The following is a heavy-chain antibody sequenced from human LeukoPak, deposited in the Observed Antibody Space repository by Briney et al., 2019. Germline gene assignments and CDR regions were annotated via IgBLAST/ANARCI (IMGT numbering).Heavy chain of an antibody. CDR3: ARDPTSYSSGWYMRY. J-gene: IGHJ4*02. CDR1: GFTFTNYG. V-gene: IGHV3-7*01. Sequence: GGSLRLSCVASGFTFTNYGMFWVRQSPGKGLEWVANIKQDESEKYYVDSVKGRFTISRDNAKNSLYLQMNSLRAEDTAVYYCARDPTSYSSGWYMRYWGQGTLVTASS. CDR2: IKQDESEK. D-gene: IGHD6-19*01.